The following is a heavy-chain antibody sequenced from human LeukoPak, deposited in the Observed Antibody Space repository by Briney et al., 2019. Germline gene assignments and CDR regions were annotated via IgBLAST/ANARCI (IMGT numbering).Heavy chain of an antibody. CDR3: ARIYLKQASAS. D-gene: IGHD3-10*01. CDR1: GFTFSNYW. V-gene: IGHV3-66*01. J-gene: IGHJ5*02. CDR2: IYSGGST. Sequence: GGSLRLSCAASGFTFSNYWMHWVRQAPGKGLEWVSVIYSGGSTYYADSVKGRFTISRDNSKNTLYLQMNSLTVEDTAVYYCARIYLKQASASWGQGTLVTVPS.